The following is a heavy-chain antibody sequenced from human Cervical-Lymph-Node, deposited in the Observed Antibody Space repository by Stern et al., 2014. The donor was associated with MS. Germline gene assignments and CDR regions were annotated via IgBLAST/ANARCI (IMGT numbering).Heavy chain of an antibody. V-gene: IGHV3-33*01. J-gene: IGHJ4*02. Sequence: VQLVESGGGVVQPGRSLRLSCAASVFSFSNFGMHWVRQAPGKGLAWVAVIWYDGSNKYYADSVKGRFTISRDNSKNTLYLQMNSLRADDTAVYYCAREIAMGGFDYWGQGTLVTVSS. CDR1: VFSFSNFG. CDR3: AREIAMGGFDY. D-gene: IGHD6-19*01. CDR2: IWYDGSNK.